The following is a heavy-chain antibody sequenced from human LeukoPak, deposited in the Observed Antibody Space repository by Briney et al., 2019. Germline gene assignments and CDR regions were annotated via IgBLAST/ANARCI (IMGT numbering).Heavy chain of an antibody. CDR3: AREGTSYYYPYFDY. V-gene: IGHV4-34*01. J-gene: IGHJ4*02. CDR2: INHSGSN. Sequence: SETLSLTCAVYGWSFNGYYWRWIRQPPGTGLEWIGEINHSGSNNYNPSLKSRVTISVDTSKNQFSLKLSSVTAADTAVYYCAREGTSYYYPYFDYWGQGTLVTVSS. D-gene: IGHD3-10*01. CDR1: GWSFNGYY.